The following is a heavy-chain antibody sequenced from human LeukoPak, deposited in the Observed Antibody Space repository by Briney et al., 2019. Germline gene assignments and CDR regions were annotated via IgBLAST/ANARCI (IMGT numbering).Heavy chain of an antibody. CDR3: ARHRSGGSQDDAFDI. J-gene: IGHJ3*02. Sequence: GGSLRLSCEASEFTFSMYWMSWVRQAPGKGLEWVADIKQDGSEKYYVDSVKGRFTISRQNAKKSLFLQMNSLRAEDTAVYYCARHRSGGSQDDAFDIWGQGTMVTVSS. D-gene: IGHD2-15*01. CDR2: IKQDGSEK. CDR1: EFTFSMYW. V-gene: IGHV3-7*01.